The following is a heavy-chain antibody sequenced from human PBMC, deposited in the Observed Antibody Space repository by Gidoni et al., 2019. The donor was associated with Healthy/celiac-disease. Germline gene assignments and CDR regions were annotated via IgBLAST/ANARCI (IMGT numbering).Heavy chain of an antibody. CDR2: IYHSGST. D-gene: IGHD6-13*01. J-gene: IGHJ6*02. CDR3: ARVGWKPAAADTGAPDYYYYGMDV. Sequence: QVQLQESGPGLVKPSGTLSLTCAVSGGSISSSNWWSWVRQPPGKGLEWIGEIYHSGSTNYNPSLKSRVTISVDKSKNQFSLKLSSVTAADTAVYYCARVGWKPAAADTGAPDYYYYGMDVWGQGTTVTVSS. V-gene: IGHV4-4*02. CDR1: GGSISSSNW.